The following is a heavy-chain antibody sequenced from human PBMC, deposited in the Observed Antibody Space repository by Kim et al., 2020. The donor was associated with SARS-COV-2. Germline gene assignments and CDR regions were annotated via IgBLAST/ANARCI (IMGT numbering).Heavy chain of an antibody. J-gene: IGHJ4*02. Sequence: SETLSLTCAVYGGSFSDYYWTWIRQPPEKGLEWIGEINHIGSTNHNPSLKSRVTMSVDTSKSQLSLKLSSVTAADTAVYYCAKHDARYCSGGNCWYFDYWGQGTLVTVSS. CDR3: AKHDARYCSGGNCWYFDY. CDR2: INHIGST. D-gene: IGHD2-15*01. CDR1: GGSFSDYY. V-gene: IGHV4-34*01.